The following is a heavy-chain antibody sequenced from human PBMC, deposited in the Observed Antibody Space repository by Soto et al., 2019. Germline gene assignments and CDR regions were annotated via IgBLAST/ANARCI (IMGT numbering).Heavy chain of an antibody. V-gene: IGHV1-69*13. CDR2: IIPIFGTA. CDR1: GGTFSSYA. Sequence: SVKVSCKASGGTFSSYAISWVRQAPGQGLEWMGGIIPIFGTANYAQKFQGRVTITADESTSTAYMELSSLRSEDTAVYYCARDRRPYYYDSSGYSHGGDIDYWGQGTLVTVSS. D-gene: IGHD3-22*01. CDR3: ARDRRPYYYDSSGYSHGGDIDY. J-gene: IGHJ4*02.